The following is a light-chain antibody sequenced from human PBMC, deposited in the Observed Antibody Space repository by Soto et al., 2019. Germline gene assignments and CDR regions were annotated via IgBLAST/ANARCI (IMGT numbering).Light chain of an antibody. CDR3: SSYTSSSTVI. CDR1: NSDLGGSNY. Sequence: QSALTQPASVSGSPGQSITISCTGTNSDLGGSNYVSWYQQHPGKAPKLMIYDLNSRPSGVSNRFSGSKSGNTASLTISGLRAEDEALYHCSSYTSSSTVIFGGGTKLTVL. V-gene: IGLV2-14*03. CDR2: DLN. J-gene: IGLJ2*01.